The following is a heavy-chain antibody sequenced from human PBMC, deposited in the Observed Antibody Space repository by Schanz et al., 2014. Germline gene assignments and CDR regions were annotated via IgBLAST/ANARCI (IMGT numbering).Heavy chain of an antibody. D-gene: IGHD3-10*01. Sequence: EVQLLESGGGLVQPGGSLRLSCEASGFTFSSFAMSWVRQAPGKGLEWVSYIGGSGSDTYYADSVRGRFTISRDNSKNMLYLQMNSLRDDDTAVYYCAKKGGDYGSGSYQRIDDWGQGTLVTVSS. CDR2: IGGSGSDT. V-gene: IGHV3-23*01. CDR1: GFTFSSFA. CDR3: AKKGGDYGSGSYQRIDD. J-gene: IGHJ4*02.